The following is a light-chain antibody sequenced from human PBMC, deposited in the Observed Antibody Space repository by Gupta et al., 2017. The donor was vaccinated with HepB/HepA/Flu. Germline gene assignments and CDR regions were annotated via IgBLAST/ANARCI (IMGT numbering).Light chain of an antibody. CDR2: FGS. V-gene: IGKV2-28*01. Sequence: IAMTQSPLSLPVTLGEPASISCRSSQSLLHSDGYNPLDWYLQKPGQSPQLLIYFGSNRASGVPDRFSGSGSGTDFTLKISRVEAEDVGVYYCMQALQTPWTFGQGTKVEIK. CDR3: MQALQTPWT. CDR1: QSLLHSDGYNP. J-gene: IGKJ1*01.